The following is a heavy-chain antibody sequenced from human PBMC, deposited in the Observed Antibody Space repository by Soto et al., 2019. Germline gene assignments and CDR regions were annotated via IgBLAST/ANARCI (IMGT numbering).Heavy chain of an antibody. V-gene: IGHV4-39*01. Sequence: QLQLQESGPGLVKPSETLSLTCTVSGGSISTSSYSWGWIRQPRGKGLEWIGSIYYSGSTSYNTALKSRVTISADTSKNQFSLKLSSVTAADTAVYYCARLIAAAGGNRAYWGQGTLVTVSS. J-gene: IGHJ4*02. CDR1: GGSISTSSYS. CDR3: ARLIAAAGGNRAY. D-gene: IGHD6-13*01. CDR2: IYYSGST.